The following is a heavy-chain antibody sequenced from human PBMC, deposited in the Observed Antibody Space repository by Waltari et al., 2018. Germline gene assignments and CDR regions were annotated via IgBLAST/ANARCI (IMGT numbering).Heavy chain of an antibody. J-gene: IGHJ4*02. D-gene: IGHD6-19*01. CDR3: VRGSSGLYGADY. Sequence: EVKLVESGGGLVQPGGSLILSCAASGFTFSDHWMHWVRQAPGRGLVWVSRVSMDASIKANADSGKGRFTICIDNAENTLYRLMNSLVIEDTAIYYYVRGSSGLYGADYWGQGTLVTVSS. CDR1: GFTFSDHW. V-gene: IGHV3-74*01. CDR2: VSMDASIK.